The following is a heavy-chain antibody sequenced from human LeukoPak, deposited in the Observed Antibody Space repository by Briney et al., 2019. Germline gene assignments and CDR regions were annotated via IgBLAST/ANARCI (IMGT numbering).Heavy chain of an antibody. J-gene: IGHJ4*02. CDR1: GGSISSGGYS. CDR2: IYHSGST. V-gene: IGHV4-30-2*01. Sequence: PSETLSLTCAVSGGSISSGGYSWSWIRQPPGKGLEWIGYIYHSGSTYYNPSLKSRVTISVDRSKNQFSLKLSSVTAADTAVYYCARGPDYFDYWGQGTLVTVPS. CDR3: ARGPDYFDY.